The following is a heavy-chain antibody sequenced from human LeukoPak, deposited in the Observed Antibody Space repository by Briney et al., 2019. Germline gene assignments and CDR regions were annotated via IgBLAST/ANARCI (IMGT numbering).Heavy chain of an antibody. CDR1: GFTFSNYN. Sequence: GGSLRLSCAASGFTFSNYNFYWVRQAPGKGLEWVSSISSTSSYIYYADSMKGRFTISRDNAKNSLYLQMNSLRAEDTAVYYCARALWSGPVYYGMDVWGQGTTVTVSS. J-gene: IGHJ6*02. V-gene: IGHV3-21*01. D-gene: IGHD3-10*01. CDR2: ISSTSSYI. CDR3: ARALWSGPVYYGMDV.